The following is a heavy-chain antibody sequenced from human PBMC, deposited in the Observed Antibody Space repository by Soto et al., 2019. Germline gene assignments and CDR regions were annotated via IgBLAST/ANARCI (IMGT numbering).Heavy chain of an antibody. V-gene: IGHV3-23*01. D-gene: IGHD3-22*01. J-gene: IGHJ5*01. CDR1: GFSFSRSA. Sequence: LRLSCEGSGFSFSRSAMSWVRQASGKGLEWVSVIDDSGDTTYYTDSVKGRFTISRDNSKNILYLEMNSLRAEDTAVYYCAKEGVVAYDWLDSWGQGTLVTVSS. CDR2: IDDSGDTT. CDR3: AKEGVVAYDWLDS.